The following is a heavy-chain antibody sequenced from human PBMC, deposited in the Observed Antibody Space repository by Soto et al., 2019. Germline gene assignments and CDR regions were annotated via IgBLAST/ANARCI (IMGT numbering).Heavy chain of an antibody. CDR3: AKAPRILGYCSGGSCYTRPSDY. D-gene: IGHD2-15*01. CDR1: GFTFSSYA. CDR2: ISGSGGST. J-gene: IGHJ4*02. Sequence: EVQLLESGGGLVQPGGSLRLSCAASGFTFSSYAMSWVRQAPGKGLEWVSAISGSGGSTYYADSVKGRFTISRDNSKNTLYLQMNSLRAEDTAVYYCAKAPRILGYCSGGSCYTRPSDYWGQGTLVTVSS. V-gene: IGHV3-23*01.